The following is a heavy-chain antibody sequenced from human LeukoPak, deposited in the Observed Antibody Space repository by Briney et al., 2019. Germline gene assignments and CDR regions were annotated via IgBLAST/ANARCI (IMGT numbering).Heavy chain of an antibody. CDR2: IYHSGST. V-gene: IGHV4-30-2*01. D-gene: IGHD1-26*01. CDR3: ARGPFRPQWELLMNYYYYGMDV. J-gene: IGHJ6*02. Sequence: SETLSLTCAVSGGSISSGGYSWSWIRQPPGKGLEWIGYIYHSGSTYYNPSLKSRVTISVDTSKNQFSLKLSSVTAADTAVYYCARGPFRPQWELLMNYYYYGMDVWGQGTTVTVSS. CDR1: GGSISSGGYS.